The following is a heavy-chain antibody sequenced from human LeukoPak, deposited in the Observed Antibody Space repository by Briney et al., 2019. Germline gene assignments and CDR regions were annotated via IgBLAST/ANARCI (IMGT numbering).Heavy chain of an antibody. V-gene: IGHV4-59*08. Sequence: SETLSLTCTVSGGSISSYYWSWIRQPPGKGLEWIGYIYYSGSTNYNPSLRSRVTISVDTSKNQFSLKLSSVTAADTAVYYCARQGYCSGGSCPKYYGMDVWGQGTTVTVSS. CDR2: IYYSGST. CDR3: ARQGYCSGGSCPKYYGMDV. J-gene: IGHJ6*02. D-gene: IGHD2-15*01. CDR1: GGSISSYY.